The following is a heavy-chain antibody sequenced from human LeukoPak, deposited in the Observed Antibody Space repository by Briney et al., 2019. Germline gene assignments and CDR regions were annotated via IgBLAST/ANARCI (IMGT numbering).Heavy chain of an antibody. V-gene: IGHV4-59*01. CDR1: GGSMSSYY. CDR2: IYYSGST. J-gene: IGHJ4*02. D-gene: IGHD3-22*01. Sequence: SETLSLTCTVSGGSMSSYYWSWIRQPPGKGLEWIGYIYYSGSTNYSPSLKSRVTISVDTSKNQFSLKLSSVTAADTAVYYCAGTCYYDSSGYYYYSLWGQGTLVTVSS. CDR3: AGTCYYDSSGYYYYSL.